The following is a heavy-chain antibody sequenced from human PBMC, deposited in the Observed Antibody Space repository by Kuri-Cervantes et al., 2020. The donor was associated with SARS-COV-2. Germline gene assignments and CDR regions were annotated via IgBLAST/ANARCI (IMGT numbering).Heavy chain of an antibody. V-gene: IGHV3-21*01. Sequence: LSLTCAASGFTFSSYSMNWVRQAPGKGLEWVSSISSSSSYIYYADSVKGRFTISRDNARNPLYLQMNSLRAEDTAAYYCARVGWLLLWGDFDYWGQGTPVTVSS. CDR3: ARVGWLLLWGDFDY. J-gene: IGHJ4*02. CDR2: ISSSSSYI. D-gene: IGHD3-22*01. CDR1: GFTFSSYS.